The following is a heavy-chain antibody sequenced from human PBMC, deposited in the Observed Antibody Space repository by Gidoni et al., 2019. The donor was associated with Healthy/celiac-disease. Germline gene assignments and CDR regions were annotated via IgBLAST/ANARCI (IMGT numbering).Heavy chain of an antibody. V-gene: IGHV3-30-3*01. J-gene: IGHJ4*02. CDR3: ARDPPRYCSSTSCSRGFDY. Sequence: QVQLVESGGCVVQPGRSLRLSCAASGFTFSSYAMHWVRQAPGKGLEWVAVISYDGSNKYYADSVKGRFTISRDNSKNTLYLQMNSLRAEDTAVYYCARDPPRYCSSTSCSRGFDYWGQGTLVTVSS. CDR1: GFTFSSYA. CDR2: ISYDGSNK. D-gene: IGHD2-2*01.